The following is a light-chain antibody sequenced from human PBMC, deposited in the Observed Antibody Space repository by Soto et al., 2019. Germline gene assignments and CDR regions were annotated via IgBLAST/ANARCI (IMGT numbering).Light chain of an antibody. CDR1: QYINTR. J-gene: IGKJ5*01. CDR2: AAS. V-gene: IGKV3-20*01. Sequence: LVRTQSPTTLSLSPGERATLSCRASQYINTRLAWYQHRPGQAPRLLIYAASTRATGIPARFSDSGSGTDFTLTISRLEHEDFAVFYCQHSDSLTITFCQGTRLEI. CDR3: QHSDSLTIT.